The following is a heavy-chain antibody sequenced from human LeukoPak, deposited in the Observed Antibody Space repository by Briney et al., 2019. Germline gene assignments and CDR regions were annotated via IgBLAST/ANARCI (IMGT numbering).Heavy chain of an antibody. J-gene: IGHJ6*03. Sequence: ASVEVSCKASGYTFTSYGISWVRQAPGQGLEWMGWISAYNGNTNYAQKLQGRVTMTTDTSTSTAYMELRSLRSDDTAVYYCARLDGSGSYYNIYYYYYMDVWGKGTTVTVSS. CDR2: ISAYNGNT. CDR1: GYTFTSYG. D-gene: IGHD3-10*01. CDR3: ARLDGSGSYYNIYYYYYMDV. V-gene: IGHV1-18*01.